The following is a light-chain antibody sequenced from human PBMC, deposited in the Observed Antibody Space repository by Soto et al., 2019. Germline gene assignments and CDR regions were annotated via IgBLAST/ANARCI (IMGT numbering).Light chain of an antibody. J-gene: IGKJ5*01. CDR3: QQSYSTLSIS. CDR1: ESISRH. CDR2: AAS. V-gene: IGKV1-39*01. Sequence: DIQMTQSPSSLSASVGDRVTITCRASESISRHLNWYQQKPGKAPKLLIYAASSLQYGVPSRFSGSGSGTDFTLTISNLQPEDFATYYCQQSYSTLSISFGQGTRLEIK.